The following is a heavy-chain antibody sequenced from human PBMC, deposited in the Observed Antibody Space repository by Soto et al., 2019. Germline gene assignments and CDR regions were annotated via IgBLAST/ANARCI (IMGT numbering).Heavy chain of an antibody. V-gene: IGHV1-3*01. CDR2: INPGNGET. Sequence: QVQLVQSGAEVKKPGASVKVSCRASGYTFTTYTLLWVRQAPGQRLEWMAWINPGNGETKYSQNFQGSVTANRDTSASTAYMEMSILLSEDTATDDCASNQPGFQIGGAWAFDIWGQGTMVTVSS. CDR1: GYTFTTYT. D-gene: IGHD2-2*01. CDR3: ASNQPGFQIGGAWAFDI. J-gene: IGHJ3*02.